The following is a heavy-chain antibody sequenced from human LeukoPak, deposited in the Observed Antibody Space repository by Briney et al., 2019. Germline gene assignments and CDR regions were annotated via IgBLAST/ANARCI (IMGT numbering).Heavy chain of an antibody. CDR3: ARRRGLGATQLGLDP. V-gene: IGHV4-39*07. J-gene: IGHJ5*02. D-gene: IGHD5-12*01. CDR2: INHSGST. Sequence: SETLSLTCTVSGASISSSTDYWGWIRQPPGRGLEWIGEINHSGSTNYNPSLKSRVTISVDTSKNQFSLKLSSVTAADTAVYYCARRRGLGATQLGLDPWGQGTLVTVSS. CDR1: GASISSSTDY.